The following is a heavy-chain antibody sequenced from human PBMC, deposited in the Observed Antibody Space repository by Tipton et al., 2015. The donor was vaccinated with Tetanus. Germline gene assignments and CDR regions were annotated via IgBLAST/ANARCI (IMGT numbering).Heavy chain of an antibody. D-gene: IGHD2-15*01. CDR2: SWYDGTDK. J-gene: IGHJ4*02. V-gene: IGHV3-33*01. CDR3: AREADCSGGSCFSGDFDN. CDR1: GFIFSSYG. Sequence: SLRLSCAASGFIFSSYGIHRVRQAPGKGLEWVAVSWYDGTDKCYADSVKGRFTISRDNSKNTLYLQMNSLRAGDTAVYYCAREADCSGGSCFSGDFDNWGQGTQVTVSS.